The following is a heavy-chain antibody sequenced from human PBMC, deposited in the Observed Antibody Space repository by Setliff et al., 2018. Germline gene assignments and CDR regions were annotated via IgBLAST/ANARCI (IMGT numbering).Heavy chain of an antibody. Sequence: GGSLRLSCAASTFTFSSYAMNWVRQAPGKGLEWVSTISGSSESTYYADSVKGRFTISRDNSKNTLHLQMNSLRAEDTAVYSCAKDRGSYSFDYWGQGTLVTVSS. D-gene: IGHD1-26*01. CDR2: ISGSSEST. CDR3: AKDRGSYSFDY. J-gene: IGHJ4*02. V-gene: IGHV3-23*01. CDR1: TFTFSSYA.